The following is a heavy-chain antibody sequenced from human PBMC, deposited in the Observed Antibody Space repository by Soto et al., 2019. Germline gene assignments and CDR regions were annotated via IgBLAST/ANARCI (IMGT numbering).Heavy chain of an antibody. CDR2: ISYDGSNK. J-gene: IGHJ1*01. V-gene: IGHV3-30*18. CDR3: AKDAWLQYTEDFQH. CDR1: GFTFSSYG. Sequence: QVQLVESGGGVVQPGRSLRLSCAASGFTFSSYGMHWVRQAPGKGLEWVAIISYDGSNKYYADSVKGRFTISRDNSKNTLYLQMNSLRAEDTAVYYCAKDAWLQYTEDFQHWGQGTLVTVSS. D-gene: IGHD5-12*01.